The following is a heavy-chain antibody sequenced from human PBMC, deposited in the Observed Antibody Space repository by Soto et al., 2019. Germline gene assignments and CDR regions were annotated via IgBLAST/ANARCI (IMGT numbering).Heavy chain of an antibody. D-gene: IGHD4-17*01. Sequence: GGPLRLSCAASGFTFSSYAMSWVRQAPGKGLEWVSAISGSGGSTYYADSVKGRFTISRDNSKNTLYLQMNSLRAEDTAVYYCAKAGDYLGNRLDYWGQGTLVTVSS. CDR2: ISGSGGST. V-gene: IGHV3-23*01. CDR1: GFTFSSYA. J-gene: IGHJ4*02. CDR3: AKAGDYLGNRLDY.